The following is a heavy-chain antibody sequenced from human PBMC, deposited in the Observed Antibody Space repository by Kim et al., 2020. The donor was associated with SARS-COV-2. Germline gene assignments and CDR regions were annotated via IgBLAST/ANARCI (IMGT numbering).Heavy chain of an antibody. CDR1: GGSISSSSYY. D-gene: IGHD3-9*01. CDR2: IYYSGRT. Sequence: SETLSLTCTVSGGSISSSSYYWGWIRQPPGKGLEWIGSIYYSGRTYYNPSLKSRVTISVDTSKNQFSLKLSSVTAADTAVYSCASPNYDILTGYYGWFDPWGQVTLVTVSS. J-gene: IGHJ5*02. V-gene: IGHV4-39*01. CDR3: ASPNYDILTGYYGWFDP.